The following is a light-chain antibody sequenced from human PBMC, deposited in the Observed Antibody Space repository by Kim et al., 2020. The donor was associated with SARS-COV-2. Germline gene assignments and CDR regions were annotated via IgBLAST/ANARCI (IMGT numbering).Light chain of an antibody. Sequence: EIVMTQSPATLSVSPGERVTLSCRASESVSNNLAWYQQKPGQAPRLLIYDASTRATGFPARFSGSGSRTEFTLTISSLQAEDFAVYYCQQYNNWPPFTFGQGTKLEI. V-gene: IGKV3D-15*01. J-gene: IGKJ2*01. CDR3: QQYNNWPPFT. CDR2: DAS. CDR1: ESVSNN.